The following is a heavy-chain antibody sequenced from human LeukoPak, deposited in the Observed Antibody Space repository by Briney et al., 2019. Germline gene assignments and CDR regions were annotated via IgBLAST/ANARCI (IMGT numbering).Heavy chain of an antibody. Sequence: ASVKVSCKASGYNFGANYMHWVRQAPGQGLEWMGWILPYTGGTHYSQKFQGRVTITRNTSIGTAYMELSSLRSEDTAVFYCAREDFYDSGSNDYWGQGTLVTVSS. D-gene: IGHD3-22*01. CDR3: AREDFYDSGSNDY. CDR1: GYNFGANY. V-gene: IGHV1-2*02. CDR2: ILPYTGGT. J-gene: IGHJ4*02.